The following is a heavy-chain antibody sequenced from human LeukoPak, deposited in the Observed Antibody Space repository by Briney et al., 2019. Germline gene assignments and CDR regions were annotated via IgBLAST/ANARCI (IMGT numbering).Heavy chain of an antibody. D-gene: IGHD6-19*01. CDR3: ARVEHYSSGWYGGHY. CDR2: IIPIFSTA. V-gene: IGHV1-69*01. Sequence: GSSVKVSCKASGGTFSSYAISWVRQAPGQGLEWMGGIIPIFSTANYAQKFQGRVTITADESTSTAYMELSSLRSEDTAVYYCARVEHYSSGWYGGHYWGQGTLVTPSA. J-gene: IGHJ4*02. CDR1: GGTFSSYA.